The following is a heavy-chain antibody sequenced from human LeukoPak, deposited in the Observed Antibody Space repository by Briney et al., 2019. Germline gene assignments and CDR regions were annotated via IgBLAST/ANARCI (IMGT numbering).Heavy chain of an antibody. J-gene: IGHJ4*02. D-gene: IGHD3-3*01. V-gene: IGHV3-74*01. CDR2: INSDGSST. CDR1: GFTFSSYR. CDR3: ARDLSDFWSGWEYYFDY. Sequence: QTGGSLRLSCAASGFTFSSYRMHWVRQAPGKGLVWVSRINSDGSSTSYADSVKGRFTISIDNAKSTLYLQMNSLRAEDTAVYYCARDLSDFWSGWEYYFDYWGQGTLVTVSS.